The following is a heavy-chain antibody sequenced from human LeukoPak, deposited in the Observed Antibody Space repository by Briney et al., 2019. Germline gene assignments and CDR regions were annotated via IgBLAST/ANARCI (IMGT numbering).Heavy chain of an antibody. CDR2: MNPNSGNT. J-gene: IGHJ4*02. CDR1: GYTFTSYD. V-gene: IGHV1-8*01. D-gene: IGHD3-3*01. CDR3: ARIRAIFGDIDY. Sequence: ASVKVSCKASGYTFTSYDINWVRQATGQGLEWMGWMNPNSGNTGYAQKFQGRVTMTRNTSISTAYLQWSSLKASDTAMYYCARIRAIFGDIDYWGQGTLVTVSS.